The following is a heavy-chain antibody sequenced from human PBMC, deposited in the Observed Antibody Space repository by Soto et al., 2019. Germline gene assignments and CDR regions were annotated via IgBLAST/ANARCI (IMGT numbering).Heavy chain of an antibody. V-gene: IGHV1-8*01. CDR3: ARGNPFNYAGFDV. J-gene: IGHJ6*02. D-gene: IGHD3-16*01. Sequence: ASVKVSCKASGYTFSDFDINWLRQASGQGPEWMGWMNAKSGDTFFAQRFQGKLNMTWDTSLSTAYMEVGSLTSDDTAMYYYARGNPFNYAGFDVWGQGTTVTVSS. CDR2: MNAKSGDT. CDR1: GYTFSDFD.